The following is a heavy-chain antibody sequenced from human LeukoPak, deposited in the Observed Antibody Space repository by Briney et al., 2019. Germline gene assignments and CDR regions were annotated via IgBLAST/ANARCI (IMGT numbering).Heavy chain of an antibody. D-gene: IGHD6-13*01. V-gene: IGHV4-59*01. J-gene: IGHJ6*02. CDR3: ARAATAYYYYGMDV. CDR2: VYDSGST. CDR1: GDSISSYY. Sequence: SETLSLTCTVSGDSISSYYWSWIRQPPGKGLEWIGYVYDSGSTNYNPSLKSRVTISVDTSKNQFSLQLNSVTAADTAVYYCARAATAYYYYGMDVWGQGTTVTVSS.